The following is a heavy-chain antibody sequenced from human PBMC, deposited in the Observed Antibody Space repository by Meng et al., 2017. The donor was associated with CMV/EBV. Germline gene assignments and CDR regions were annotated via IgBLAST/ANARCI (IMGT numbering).Heavy chain of an antibody. Sequence: GESLKISCAASGFTFSSYWMSWVRQAPGKGLEWVSVLYSGGSSTNYADSVKGRFTISRDKSKNTLYLQMNSLRAEDTAVYYCAKALAGTGPFQHWGQGTLVTVSS. CDR1: GFTFSSYW. V-gene: IGHV3-23*03. D-gene: IGHD6-19*01. J-gene: IGHJ1*01. CDR3: AKALAGTGPFQH. CDR2: LYSGGSST.